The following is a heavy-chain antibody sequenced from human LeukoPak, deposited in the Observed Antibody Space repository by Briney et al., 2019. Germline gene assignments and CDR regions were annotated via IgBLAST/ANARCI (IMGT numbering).Heavy chain of an antibody. J-gene: IGHJ6*03. CDR2: IYPGDSDT. V-gene: IGHV5-51*01. D-gene: IGHD2-15*01. Sequence: GESLKISCKGSGYSFSSYWIGWVRQVPGKGLEWMGIIYPGDSDTRYSPSFQGQVTISADKSISTAYLQWSSLKASDTAMYYCARLIDYYYYYMDVWGKGTTVTVSS. CDR1: GYSFSSYW. CDR3: ARLIDYYYYYMDV.